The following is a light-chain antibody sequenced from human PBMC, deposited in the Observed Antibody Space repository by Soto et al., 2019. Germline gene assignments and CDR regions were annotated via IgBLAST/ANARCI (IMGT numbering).Light chain of an antibody. CDR2: GAS. V-gene: IGKV3D-20*02. CDR1: QSVGSTY. J-gene: IGKJ4*01. CDR3: QQRSNWPLT. Sequence: EIVLTQSPDTLSLSPGERATLSCRASQSVGSTYLVWYQQRPGQAPRLLMYGASNRATGIPDRFSGSGSGTDFTLTISSLEPEDFAVYYCQQRSNWPLTFGGGTKVDIK.